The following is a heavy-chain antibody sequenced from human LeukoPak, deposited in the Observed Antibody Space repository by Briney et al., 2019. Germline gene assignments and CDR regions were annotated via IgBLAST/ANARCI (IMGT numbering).Heavy chain of an antibody. CDR2: IWYDGSNK. CDR3: ARDVVRGVIYYYYGMDV. D-gene: IGHD3-10*01. J-gene: IGHJ6*04. Sequence: ERSLRLSCAASGFTFSSYGMHWVRQAPGKGLEWVAVIWYDGSNKYYADSVKGRFTISRDNSKNTLYLRMNSLRAEDTAVYYCARDVVRGVIYYYYGMDVWGKGTTVTVSS. CDR1: GFTFSSYG. V-gene: IGHV3-33*01.